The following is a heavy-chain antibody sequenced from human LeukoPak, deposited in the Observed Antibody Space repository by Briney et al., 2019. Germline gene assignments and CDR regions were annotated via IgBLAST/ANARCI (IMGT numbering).Heavy chain of an antibody. CDR1: GYTFTGYY. V-gene: IGHV1-2*02. J-gene: IGHJ4*02. Sequence: ASVKVSCKASGYTFTGYYMHWVRQAPGQGLEWMGRINPNSGGTNYAQKFQGRVTMTRDTSISTAYMELSRLRSDDTAVYYCARKICSSTSCHFDYWGQGTLVTVSS. CDR3: ARKICSSTSCHFDY. CDR2: INPNSGGT. D-gene: IGHD2-2*01.